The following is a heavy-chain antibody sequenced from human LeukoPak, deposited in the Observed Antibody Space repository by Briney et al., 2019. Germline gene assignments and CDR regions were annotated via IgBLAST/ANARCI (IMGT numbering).Heavy chain of an antibody. CDR1: GDPISSGVYH. CDR2: YCGST. V-gene: IGHV4-30-4*07. J-gene: IGHJ5*02. D-gene: IGHD3-10*01. Sequence: SETLSLTCTVSGDPISSGVYHGSWMRQPPGTALEWIGYYCGSTYYNPSLQSRATISLDTSKTRLCLRLSSVTAAYTAVYYCARESNYHGSGTGWFEPWGQRTLGTVSS. CDR3: ARESNYHGSGTGWFEP.